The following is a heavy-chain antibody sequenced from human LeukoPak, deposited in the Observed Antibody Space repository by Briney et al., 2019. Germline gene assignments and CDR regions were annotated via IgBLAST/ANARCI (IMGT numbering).Heavy chain of an antibody. V-gene: IGHV3-74*01. Sequence: GGSLRLSCAASSFTFSKYWFHWVRQAPGKGLDWVSRIDTNGRTADYADSVKGRFTISRGNAKNTLFLEMNSLRAEDTAVYYCARDLAGAGDYWGQGTLVTVSS. CDR3: ARDLAGAGDY. CDR1: SFTFSKYW. D-gene: IGHD6-13*01. CDR2: IDTNGRTA. J-gene: IGHJ4*02.